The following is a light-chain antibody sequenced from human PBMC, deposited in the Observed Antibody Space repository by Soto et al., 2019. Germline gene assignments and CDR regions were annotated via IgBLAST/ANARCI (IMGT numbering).Light chain of an antibody. CDR2: GAS. V-gene: IGKV3-15*01. CDR1: QSVSSN. CDR3: QQRDSWPIT. J-gene: IGKJ5*01. Sequence: EIVMTQSPATLSVSPGEGATLSCRASQSVSSNLAWYQQKPGQAPRLLIYGASTRATGIPARFSGSGSGTDFTLTINSLEPDDFAVYYCQQRDSWPITFGQGTRLEIK.